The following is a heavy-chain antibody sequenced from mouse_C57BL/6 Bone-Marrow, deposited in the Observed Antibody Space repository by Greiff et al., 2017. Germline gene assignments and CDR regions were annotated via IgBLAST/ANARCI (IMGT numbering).Heavy chain of an antibody. V-gene: IGHV3-6*01. Sequence: EVKLMESGPGLVKPSQSLSLTCSVTGYSITSGYYWNWIRQFPGNKLEWMGYISYDGSNNYNPSLKNRISITRATSKNQFFLKLNSVTTEDTATYYCARVLYFDVWGTGTTVTVSS. J-gene: IGHJ1*03. CDR2: ISYDGSN. CDR3: ARVLYFDV. CDR1: GYSITSGYY.